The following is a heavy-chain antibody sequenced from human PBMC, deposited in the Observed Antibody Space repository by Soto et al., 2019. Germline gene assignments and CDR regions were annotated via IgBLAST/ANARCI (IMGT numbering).Heavy chain of an antibody. Sequence: GASVKVSCKASGYTFTSYGISWVRQAPGQGLEWMGWISAYNGNTNYAQKFQGRVTITRDTSASTAYMELSSLRSEDTAVYYCARDSPLYYDILTGVFDYWGQGTLVTVSS. J-gene: IGHJ4*02. V-gene: IGHV1-18*01. CDR1: GYTFTSYG. CDR3: ARDSPLYYDILTGVFDY. D-gene: IGHD3-9*01. CDR2: ISAYNGNT.